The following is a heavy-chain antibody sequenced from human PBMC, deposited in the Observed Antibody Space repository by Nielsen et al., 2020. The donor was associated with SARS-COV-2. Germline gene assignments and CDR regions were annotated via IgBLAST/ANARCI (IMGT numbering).Heavy chain of an antibody. CDR2: LSGRGGT. CDR1: GFTFSTFS. V-gene: IGHV3-23*01. CDR3: ARSTPYGTTWYGALDS. D-gene: IGHD6-13*01. Sequence: GESLKISCAASGFTFSTFSMNWVRQAPGKGLEWVSALSGRGGTHYADFVKGRFTTSTDTSRTTLYLQMTSLRAEDTAIYYCARSTPYGTTWYGALDSWGQGTLVSVSS. J-gene: IGHJ4*02.